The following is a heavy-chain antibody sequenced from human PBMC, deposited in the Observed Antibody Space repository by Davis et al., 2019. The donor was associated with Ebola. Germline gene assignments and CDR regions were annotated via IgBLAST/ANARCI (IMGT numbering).Heavy chain of an antibody. V-gene: IGHV3-43*01. CDR3: ARDGGSSSFDY. CDR2: ISWDGGST. Sequence: GESLKISCAASGFTFDDYTMHWVRQAPGKGLEWVSLISWDGGSTYYADSVKGRFTISRDNAKNTVYLQMNSLRAEDTAVYYCARDGGSSSFDYWGQGTPVTVSS. CDR1: GFTFDDYT. J-gene: IGHJ4*02. D-gene: IGHD6-13*01.